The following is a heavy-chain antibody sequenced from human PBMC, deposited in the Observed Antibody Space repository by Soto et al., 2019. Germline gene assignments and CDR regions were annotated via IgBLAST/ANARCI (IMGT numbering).Heavy chain of an antibody. CDR2: ISWNSGSI. CDR3: ASRRGYDILTGYYPYFDY. CDR1: GLTFDDYA. V-gene: IGHV3-9*01. Sequence: EVQLVESGGGLVQSGKSLRLSCAASGLTFDDYAMHWVRQAPGKDLEWVSGISWNSGSIGYADSVQGRFTISRDNAKNSLYLHINSLRAGDTPLYYCASRRGYDILTGYYPYFDYWGQGTLVTVSS. J-gene: IGHJ4*02. D-gene: IGHD3-9*01.